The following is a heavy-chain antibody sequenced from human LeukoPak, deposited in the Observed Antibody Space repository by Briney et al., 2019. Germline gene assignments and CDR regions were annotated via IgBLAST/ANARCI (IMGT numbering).Heavy chain of an antibody. Sequence: GGSLRFSCAASGFSFSNHAMTWVRQAPGKRLEWVSTISGSGDTTYYADSVKGRFTISGDNSKSTLYLQMNSLRAEDTAVYYCARGGSYASFGFDYWGQGTLVTVSS. D-gene: IGHD1-26*01. CDR1: GFSFSNHA. CDR2: ISGSGDTT. CDR3: ARGGSYASFGFDY. V-gene: IGHV3-23*01. J-gene: IGHJ4*02.